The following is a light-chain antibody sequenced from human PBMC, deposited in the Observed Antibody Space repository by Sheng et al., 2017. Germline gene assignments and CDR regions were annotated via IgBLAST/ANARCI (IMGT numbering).Light chain of an antibody. V-gene: IGKV3D-20*02. J-gene: IGKJ1*01. CDR3: QQRSNWPST. Sequence: EIVLTQSPGTLALSPGERVTLSCRASESIFNNYLAWYQQKPGQAPRFVIYGASSRVTGIPARFSGSGSATDFTLTISRVEPEDSAVYYCQQRSNWPSTFGQGTKVTVK. CDR2: GAS. CDR1: ESIFNNY.